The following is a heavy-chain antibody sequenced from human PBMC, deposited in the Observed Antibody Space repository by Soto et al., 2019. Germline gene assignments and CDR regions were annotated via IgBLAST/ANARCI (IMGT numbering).Heavy chain of an antibody. J-gene: IGHJ4*02. V-gene: IGHV4-31*03. Sequence: PSETLSLTCTVSGDSISSGDYYWSWIRQHPGKGLEWIGYTHYSGSTYYNPSLKSRVTISIDTSKNQFSLNLSSVTAADTAMFYCARGITVFQSSHRTLRYSFDSWGQGTLVTVSS. D-gene: IGHD3-9*01. CDR2: THYSGST. CDR3: ARGITVFQSSHRTLRYSFDS. CDR1: GDSISSGDYY.